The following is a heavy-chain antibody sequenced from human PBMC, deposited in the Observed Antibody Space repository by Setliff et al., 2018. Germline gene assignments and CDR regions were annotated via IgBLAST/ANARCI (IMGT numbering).Heavy chain of an antibody. Sequence: ASVKVSCKASGYTFTGYYMHWVRQAPGQGLEWMGRINPNSGGTNYAQKFQGRVTMTRDTSISTAYMGLSRLRSDDTAVYYCARSYYYDSSAANWFDPWGQGTLVTVSS. J-gene: IGHJ5*02. D-gene: IGHD3-22*01. CDR2: INPNSGGT. CDR3: ARSYYYDSSAANWFDP. CDR1: GYTFTGYY. V-gene: IGHV1-2*06.